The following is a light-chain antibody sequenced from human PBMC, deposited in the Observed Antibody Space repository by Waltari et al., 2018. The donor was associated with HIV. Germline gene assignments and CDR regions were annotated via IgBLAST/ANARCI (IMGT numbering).Light chain of an antibody. CDR2: RHN. CDR1: SPNIGSNY. J-gene: IGLJ2*01. Sequence: SVLTQPPSASGTPGQRVTISCSGSSPNIGSNYVFWYQQLPGTAPRLLMHRHNHRPSGVPDRFSDSTSGTSASLAISGLRSEDEADYYCATWDDSLSGVLFGGGTKLTVL. CDR3: ATWDDSLSGVL. V-gene: IGLV1-47*01.